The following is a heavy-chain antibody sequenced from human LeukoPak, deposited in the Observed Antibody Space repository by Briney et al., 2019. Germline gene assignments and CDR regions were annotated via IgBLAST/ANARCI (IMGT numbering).Heavy chain of an antibody. J-gene: IGHJ6*04. CDR3: ARGINYGSGWTRVGMDV. V-gene: IGHV4-59*01. CDR2: IYYSGST. D-gene: IGHD3-10*01. CDR1: GGSISSYY. Sequence: SETLSLTCTVSGGSISSYYWSWIRQPPGKGLEWVGYIYYSGSTNYNPSLKSRVTISVDTSKNQFSLKLSSVTAADTAVYYCARGINYGSGWTRVGMDVWGKGTTVTVSS.